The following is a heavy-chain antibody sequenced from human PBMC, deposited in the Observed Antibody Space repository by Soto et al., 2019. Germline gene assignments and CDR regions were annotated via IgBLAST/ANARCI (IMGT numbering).Heavy chain of an antibody. CDR1: GYTFTSYY. CDR3: ATSPPMVRGVIIHYYYMDV. J-gene: IGHJ6*03. CDR2: INPSGGST. Sequence: ASVKVSCKASGYTFTSYYMHWVRQAPGQGLEWMGIINPSGGSTSYAQKFQGRVTMTRDTSTSTVYMELSSLRSEDTAVYYCATSPPMVRGVIIHYYYMDVWGKGTTVTVSS. D-gene: IGHD3-10*01. V-gene: IGHV1-46*03.